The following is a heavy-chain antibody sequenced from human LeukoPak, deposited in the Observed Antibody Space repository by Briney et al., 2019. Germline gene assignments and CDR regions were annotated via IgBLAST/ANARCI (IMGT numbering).Heavy chain of an antibody. CDR1: GFTLSYYW. D-gene: IGHD5-12*01. CDR3: ARYGNGAWLGHYAFDM. Sequence: PGGSLRLSCAASGFTLSYYWMSWVRQAPGKGLEWVANIKQDGSEKYYVDSVKGRFTISRNNAENSLHLQMNSLRAEDTAVYYCARYGNGAWLGHYAFDMWGQGTMVTVSS. J-gene: IGHJ3*02. CDR2: IKQDGSEK. V-gene: IGHV3-7*01.